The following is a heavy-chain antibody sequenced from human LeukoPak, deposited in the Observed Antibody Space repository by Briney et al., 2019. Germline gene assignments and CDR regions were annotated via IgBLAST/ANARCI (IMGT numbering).Heavy chain of an antibody. D-gene: IGHD3-16*02. J-gene: IGHJ4*02. CDR3: ARDLMITFGGVIVRGPGFDY. CDR2: IKQDGSEK. Sequence: GGSLRLSCAASGFTFSSYWMSWVRQAPGKGLEWVAIIKQDGSEKYYVDSVKGRSTISRDNAKNSLYLQMNSLRAEDTAVYYCARDLMITFGGVIVRGPGFDYWGQGTLVTVSS. CDR1: GFTFSSYW. V-gene: IGHV3-7*01.